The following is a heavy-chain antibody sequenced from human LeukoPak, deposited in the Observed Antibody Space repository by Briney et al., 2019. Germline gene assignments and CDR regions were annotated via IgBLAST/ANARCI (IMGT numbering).Heavy chain of an antibody. J-gene: IGHJ6*02. CDR1: GFTFSSYD. D-gene: IGHD6-6*01. CDR2: IGTAGDT. V-gene: IGHV3-13*01. Sequence: GGSLRLSCAASGFTFSSYDMHWVRQATGKGLEWVSAIGTAGDTYYPGSVKGRFTISRENAKNSLYLQMNSLRAGDTAVYYCAREIREYSSSLGIYYYYGMDVWGQGTTVTVSS. CDR3: AREIREYSSSLGIYYYYGMDV.